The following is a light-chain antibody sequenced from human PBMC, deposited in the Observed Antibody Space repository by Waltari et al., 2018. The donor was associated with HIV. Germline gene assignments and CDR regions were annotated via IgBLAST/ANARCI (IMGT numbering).Light chain of an antibody. J-gene: IGLJ3*02. CDR2: RNN. Sequence: SVLTQPPSASGTPGQSVTISCSGSSSNIGSETVNWYQHLPGTAPKLLISRNNERPSGVPDRFSGSKSGTSASLAISGLQSDEADYYCAASDDTLNVPVFGGGTKLTVL. CDR1: SSNIGSET. V-gene: IGLV1-44*01. CDR3: AASDDTLNVPV.